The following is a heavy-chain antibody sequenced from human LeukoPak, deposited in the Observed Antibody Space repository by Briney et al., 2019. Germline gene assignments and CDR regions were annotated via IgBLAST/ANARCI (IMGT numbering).Heavy chain of an antibody. CDR3: ARGGYSYGDFDY. V-gene: IGHV4-59*08. Sequence: SETLSLTCTVSGGSISSYYWSWIRQPPGKGLEWIGYIYYSGSTNYNPSLKSRVTISVDTSKNQFSLKLSSVTAADTAVYYGARGGYSYGDFDYWGQGTLVTVSS. CDR1: GGSISSYY. CDR2: IYYSGST. D-gene: IGHD5-18*01. J-gene: IGHJ4*02.